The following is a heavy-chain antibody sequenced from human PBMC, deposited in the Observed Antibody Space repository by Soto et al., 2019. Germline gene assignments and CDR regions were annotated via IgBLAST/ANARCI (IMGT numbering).Heavy chain of an antibody. V-gene: IGHV4-30-2*01. Sequence: QLQLQESGSGLVKPSQTLSLTCAVSGGSISSGGYSWSWIRQPPGQGLEWIGYIYHSGSTDYNPSVKVRVTVAEDRTKDQFSLKLRCVTAADTAVYYCASSYYYDSIGDDAFDIWGQGTMVTVSS. D-gene: IGHD3-22*01. J-gene: IGHJ3*02. CDR2: IYHSGST. CDR1: GGSISSGGYS. CDR3: ASSYYYDSIGDDAFDI.